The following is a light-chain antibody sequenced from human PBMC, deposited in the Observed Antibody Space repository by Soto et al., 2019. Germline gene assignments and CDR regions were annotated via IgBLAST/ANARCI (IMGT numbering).Light chain of an antibody. J-gene: IGKJ1*01. CDR1: QGISNY. Sequence: DIRMTQSPSSLSASVGDRVTITCRASQGISNYLAWYQQKPGKVPKLLIYAASTLQSGVPSRFSGSGSGTDFTLTISSLQPDDFATYYCQQYNSYWTFGQGTKVEIK. CDR2: AAS. V-gene: IGKV1-27*01. CDR3: QQYNSYWT.